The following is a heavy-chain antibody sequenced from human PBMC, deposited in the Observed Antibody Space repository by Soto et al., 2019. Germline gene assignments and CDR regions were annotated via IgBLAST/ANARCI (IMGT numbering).Heavy chain of an antibody. Sequence: EVQLLESGGGLVQPGGSLRLSCAASGFTFSSYAMSWVRQAPGKGLEWVSAISGSGGSTYYADSVKGRFTISRDNSKNTLYLQMNSLRAEDTAVYYCANHLRPKDILTCYYSNFDYWGQGTLVTVSS. CDR1: GFTFSSYA. J-gene: IGHJ4*02. CDR3: ANHLRPKDILTCYYSNFDY. D-gene: IGHD3-9*01. CDR2: ISGSGGST. V-gene: IGHV3-23*01.